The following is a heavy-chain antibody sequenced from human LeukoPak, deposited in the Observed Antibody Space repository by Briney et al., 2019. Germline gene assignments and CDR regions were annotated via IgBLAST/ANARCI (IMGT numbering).Heavy chain of an antibody. CDR3: ARGAYGDPTSFDY. CDR1: GGSISSYY. J-gene: IGHJ4*02. V-gene: IGHV4-59*12. D-gene: IGHD4-17*01. CDR2: IYYSGST. Sequence: PSETLSLTCTVSGGSISSYYWSWIRQLPGKGLEWIGYIYYSGSTNYNPSLKSRVTISVDTSKNQFSLKLSSVTAADTAVYYCARGAYGDPTSFDYWGQGTLVTVSS.